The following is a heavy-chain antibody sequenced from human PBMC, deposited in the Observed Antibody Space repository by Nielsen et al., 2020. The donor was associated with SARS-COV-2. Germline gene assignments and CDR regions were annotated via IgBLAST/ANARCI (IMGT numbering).Heavy chain of an antibody. CDR3: TTGGGPYGDYEYYYGMDV. Sequence: GESLKISCAASGFTFSNAWMGWVRQAPGKGLEWVGRIKSKTDGGTTDYAAPVKGRFTISRDDSKNTLYLQMNSLKTEDTAVYYCTTGGGPYGDYEYYYGMDVWGQGTTVTVSS. V-gene: IGHV3-15*01. CDR2: IKSKTDGGTT. CDR1: GFTFSNAW. D-gene: IGHD4-17*01. J-gene: IGHJ6*02.